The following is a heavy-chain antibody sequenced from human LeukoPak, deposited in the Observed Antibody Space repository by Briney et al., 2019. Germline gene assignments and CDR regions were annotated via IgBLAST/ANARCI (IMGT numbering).Heavy chain of an antibody. CDR1: GDSIATNSYW. Sequence: PSETLSLTCSISGDSIATNSYWWGWIRQSPGKGLEWIGSIYSSGNSYYNPSLKTRATISPDTSKNQYSLRLTSVTAADTAIYYCARRAYYDSSGYSPASGYFDLWGRGTLVSVSS. D-gene: IGHD3-22*01. CDR2: IYSSGNS. CDR3: ARRAYYDSSGYSPASGYFDL. J-gene: IGHJ2*01. V-gene: IGHV4-39*01.